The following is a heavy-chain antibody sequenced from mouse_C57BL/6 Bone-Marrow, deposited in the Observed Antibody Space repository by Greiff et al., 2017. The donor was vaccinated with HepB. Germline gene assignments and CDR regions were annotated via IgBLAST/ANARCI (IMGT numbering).Heavy chain of an antibody. J-gene: IGHJ2*01. CDR3: ARSIPWLRRGY. CDR1: GYTFTSYW. V-gene: IGHV1-64*01. Sequence: QVQLKQPGAELVKPGASVKLSCKASGYTFTSYWMHWVKQRPGQGLEWIGMIHPNSGSTNYNEKFKSKATLTVDKSSSTAYMQLSSLTSEDSAVYYCARSIPWLRRGYWGQGTTLTVSS. CDR2: IHPNSGST. D-gene: IGHD2-2*01.